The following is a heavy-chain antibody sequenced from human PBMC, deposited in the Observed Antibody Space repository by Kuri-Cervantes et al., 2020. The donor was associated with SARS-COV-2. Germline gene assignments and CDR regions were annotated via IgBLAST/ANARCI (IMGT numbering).Heavy chain of an antibody. CDR2: MSSSSSYI. J-gene: IGHJ6*03. CDR3: ARNIGSGKDIYYYYMDV. Sequence: AESLRLSCAASGVPFSSYSMNWARQAPGKGLGWASSMSSSSSYIYYADSVMGRFTISRDNAKNSLYLQMNSLRAEDTAVYYCARNIGSGKDIYYYYMDVWAKGPRSPSP. CDR1: GVPFSSYS. V-gene: IGHV3-21*01. D-gene: IGHD2-15*01.